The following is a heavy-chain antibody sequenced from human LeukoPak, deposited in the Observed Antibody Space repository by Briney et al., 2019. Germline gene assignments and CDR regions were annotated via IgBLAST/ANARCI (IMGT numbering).Heavy chain of an antibody. CDR1: GFTFSSYA. Sequence: GGSLRLSCAASGFTFSSYAMSWVRQAPGKGLVWVSHINTDGSTKTYADSVKGRFTISRDNAKNSLYLQMNSLRAEDTAVYYCALTYSYGYGFFDYWGQGTLVTVSS. CDR3: ALTYSYGYGFFDY. D-gene: IGHD5-18*01. J-gene: IGHJ4*02. CDR2: INTDGSTK. V-gene: IGHV3-74*01.